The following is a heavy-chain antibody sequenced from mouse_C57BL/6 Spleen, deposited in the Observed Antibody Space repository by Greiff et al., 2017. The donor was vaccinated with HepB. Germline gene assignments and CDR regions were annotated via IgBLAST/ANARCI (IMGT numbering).Heavy chain of an antibody. CDR1: GYTFTDYE. D-gene: IGHD2-4*01. CDR3: TRSGDYRVLISY. CDR2: IDPETGGT. V-gene: IGHV1-15*01. J-gene: IGHJ3*01. Sequence: LVESGAELVRPGASVTLSCKASGYTFTDYEMHWVKQTPVHGLEWIGAIDPETGGTAYNQKFKGKAILTADKSSSTAYMELRSLTSEDSAVYYCTRSGDYRVLISYWGQGTLVTVSA.